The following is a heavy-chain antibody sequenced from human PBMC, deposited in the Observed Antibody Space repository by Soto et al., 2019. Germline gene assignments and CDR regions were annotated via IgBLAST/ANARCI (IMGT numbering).Heavy chain of an antibody. V-gene: IGHV1-69*13. CDR1: GGTFSSYA. CDR2: IIPIFGTA. Sequence: ASVKVSCKASGGTFSSYAISWVRQAPGQGLEWMGGIIPIFGTANYAQKFQGRVTITADESTSTAYMELSSLRSEDTAVYYCARGGYDFWSGSYYYYGMDVWGQGTTVTVSS. D-gene: IGHD3-3*01. J-gene: IGHJ6*02. CDR3: ARGGYDFWSGSYYYYGMDV.